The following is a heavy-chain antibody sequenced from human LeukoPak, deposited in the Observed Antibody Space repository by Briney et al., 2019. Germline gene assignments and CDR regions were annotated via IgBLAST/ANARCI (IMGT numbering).Heavy chain of an antibody. D-gene: IGHD4-17*01. CDR1: GYTFTSYG. Sequence: ASVKVSCKASGYTFTSYGISWVRQAPGQGLEWMGWISAYNGNTNYAQKLQGRVTMTTDTSTSTAYMELRSLRSDDTAVYYCARQHFLYGDYQFFDYWGQGTLVTVSS. CDR3: ARQHFLYGDYQFFDY. V-gene: IGHV1-18*01. J-gene: IGHJ4*02. CDR2: ISAYNGNT.